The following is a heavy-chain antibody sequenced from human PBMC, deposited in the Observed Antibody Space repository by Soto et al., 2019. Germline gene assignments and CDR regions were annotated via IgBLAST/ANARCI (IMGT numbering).Heavy chain of an antibody. CDR3: ARGIGFWSGGTPAQNWFDP. Sequence: SSETLSLTCTVSGGSISSYFWSWIRQPPGKGLEWIGYIYYSGSTNYNPSLKSRVTISVDTSKNQFSLKLSSVTAADTAVYYCARGIGFWSGGTPAQNWFDPWGQGTLVTVSS. D-gene: IGHD3-3*01. V-gene: IGHV4-59*01. CDR1: GGSISSYF. J-gene: IGHJ5*02. CDR2: IYYSGST.